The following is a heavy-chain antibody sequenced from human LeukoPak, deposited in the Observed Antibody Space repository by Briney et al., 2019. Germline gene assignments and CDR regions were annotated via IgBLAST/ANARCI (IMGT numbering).Heavy chain of an antibody. Sequence: PGGSLRLSCAASGFTFSSYGMSWVRQAPGKGLEWVSTLSGSGGSTYYADSVEGRFTVSRDNSKNTLYLQMNSLTAADTAVYFCAKALGDWPTTLDYWGRGTLVTVSS. J-gene: IGHJ4*02. CDR2: LSGSGGST. CDR1: GFTFSSYG. CDR3: AKALGDWPTTLDY. V-gene: IGHV3-23*01. D-gene: IGHD3-16*01.